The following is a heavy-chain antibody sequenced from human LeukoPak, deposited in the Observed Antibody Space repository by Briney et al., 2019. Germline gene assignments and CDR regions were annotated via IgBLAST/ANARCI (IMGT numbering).Heavy chain of an antibody. CDR2: IYSGGST. CDR1: GFTVSSNY. J-gene: IGHJ4*02. V-gene: IGHV3-53*01. Sequence: GGSLRLSCAASGFTVSSNYMSWVRQAPGKGLEWVSVIYSGGSTYYADSVKGRFTISRDNSKNTLYLQMNRLRAEDTAVYYCARASSSSLFDYWGQGTLVTVSS. D-gene: IGHD6-6*01. CDR3: ARASSSSLFDY.